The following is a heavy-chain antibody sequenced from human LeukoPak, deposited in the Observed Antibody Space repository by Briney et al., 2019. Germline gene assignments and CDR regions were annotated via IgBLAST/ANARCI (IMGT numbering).Heavy chain of an antibody. CDR2: ISGSGGTT. CDR1: GFTVSSNY. V-gene: IGHV3-23*01. Sequence: GGSLRLSCAASGFTVSSNYMSWVRQAPGKGLEWVSGISGSGGTTFYADSVKGRSSISRDNSKNTLYLQMNSLRAEDTAVYYCAKDQLVFGPGTNYNRWFDSWGQGTLVTVSS. J-gene: IGHJ5*01. CDR3: AKDQLVFGPGTNYNRWFDS. D-gene: IGHD3-10*01.